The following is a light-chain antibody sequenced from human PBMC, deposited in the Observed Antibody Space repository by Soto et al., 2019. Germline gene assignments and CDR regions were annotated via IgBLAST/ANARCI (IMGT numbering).Light chain of an antibody. Sequence: QSALTQPASVSGSPGQSITISGTGTSGDVVGYHYVSWYQQHPGKAPKLMIYEFNTRPSGVSNRFSGSKSGNTASLTISGLQPEDEADYYCSSYTSSASGVFGGGTKLTVL. J-gene: IGLJ2*01. CDR3: SSYTSSASGV. CDR2: EFN. CDR1: SGDVVGYHY. V-gene: IGLV2-14*01.